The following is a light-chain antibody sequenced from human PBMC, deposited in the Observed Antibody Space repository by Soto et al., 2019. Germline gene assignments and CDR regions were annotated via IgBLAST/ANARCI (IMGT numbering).Light chain of an antibody. J-gene: IGKJ3*01. V-gene: IGKV3-11*01. CDR3: QQRSNWPPVT. Sequence: EIVLTQSPATLSLSPGERATLSCRASQSVSSYLAWYQQKPGQAPRLLIYDASNRATGIPARFSGSGSGTDFTLTISSLEPEDFAVYYCQQRSNWPPVTFGPETKVDIK. CDR1: QSVSSY. CDR2: DAS.